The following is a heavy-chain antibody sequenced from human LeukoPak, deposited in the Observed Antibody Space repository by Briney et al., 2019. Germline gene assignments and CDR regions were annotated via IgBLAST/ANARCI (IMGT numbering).Heavy chain of an antibody. CDR2: ISYDGSNK. J-gene: IGHJ6*03. Sequence: PGRSLRLSCAASGFTFSSYAMHWVRQAPGKGLEWVAVISYDGSNKYYADSVKGRFTISRDNSKNTLYLQMNSPRAEDTAVYYCAKEAIAHAYYYYYMDVWGKGTTVTISS. V-gene: IGHV3-30*04. CDR3: AKEAIAHAYYYYYMDV. D-gene: IGHD6-13*01. CDR1: GFTFSSYA.